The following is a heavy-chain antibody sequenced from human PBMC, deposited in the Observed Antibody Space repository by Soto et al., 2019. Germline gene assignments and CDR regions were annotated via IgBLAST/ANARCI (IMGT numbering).Heavy chain of an antibody. CDR2: IHSGGSRI. V-gene: IGHV3-48*03. CDR1: GFTFSTYH. Sequence: LRLSCAASGFTFSTYHMNWVRQAPGKGLEWVSYIHSGGSRIYYADSVKGRFTISRDNAKNSLYLQMNSLRAEDTAVYYCARDGSTVTTNYHYAMDVWRQRTTVTVSS. CDR3: ARDGSTVTTNYHYAMDV. J-gene: IGHJ6*02. D-gene: IGHD4-17*01.